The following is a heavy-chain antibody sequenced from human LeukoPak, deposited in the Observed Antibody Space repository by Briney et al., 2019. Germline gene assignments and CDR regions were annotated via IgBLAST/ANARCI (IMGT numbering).Heavy chain of an antibody. Sequence: PSETLSLTCTVSGYSISSGYYWGWIRQPPGKGLEWIGSIYHSGSIYYNPSLKSRVTISVDTSKNQFSLKLTSVTAADTAVYYCARGDYSSSWYEYNWFDPWGQGTLVTVSS. CDR1: GYSISSGYY. CDR2: IYHSGSI. D-gene: IGHD6-13*01. V-gene: IGHV4-38-2*02. J-gene: IGHJ5*02. CDR3: ARGDYSSSWYEYNWFDP.